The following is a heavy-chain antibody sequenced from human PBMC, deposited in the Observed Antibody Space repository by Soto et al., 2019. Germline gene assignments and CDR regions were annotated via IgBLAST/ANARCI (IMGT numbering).Heavy chain of an antibody. Sequence: SETLSLTCTVSGGSISSYYWSWIRQPPGKGLEWIGYIYYSGSTNYNPSLKSRVTISVDTSKDQFSLKLSSVTAADTAVYYCARETDYYGSGRDPRDAFDIWGQGTMVTVSS. J-gene: IGHJ3*02. CDR2: IYYSGST. D-gene: IGHD3-10*01. V-gene: IGHV4-59*12. CDR3: ARETDYYGSGRDPRDAFDI. CDR1: GGSISSYY.